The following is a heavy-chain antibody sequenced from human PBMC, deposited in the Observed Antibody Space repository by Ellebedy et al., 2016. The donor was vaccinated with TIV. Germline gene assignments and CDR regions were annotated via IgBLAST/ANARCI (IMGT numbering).Heavy chain of an antibody. CDR3: ARGGMVRGVIPYEADY. D-gene: IGHD3-10*01. CDR2: ISSSSSYI. J-gene: IGHJ4*02. V-gene: IGHV3-21*01. CDR1: GFTFRTYS. Sequence: GESLKISCAASGFTFRTYSMNWVRQAPGKGLEWVSSISSSSSYIYYADSVKGRFTISRDNAKNSLYLQMNSLRAEDTAVYYCARGGMVRGVIPYEADYWGQGTLVTVSS.